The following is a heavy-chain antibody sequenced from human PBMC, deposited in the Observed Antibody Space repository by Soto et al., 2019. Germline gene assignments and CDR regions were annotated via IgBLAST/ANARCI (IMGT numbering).Heavy chain of an antibody. V-gene: IGHV4-34*01. CDR2: INHSGST. CDR3: VKYYYDSSGYYGLNAFDI. CDR1: GGSFSGYY. D-gene: IGHD3-22*01. J-gene: IGHJ3*02. Sequence: ETLSLTCAVYGGSFSGYYWSWIRQPPGKGLEWIGEINHSGSTNYNPSLKSRVTISVDTSKNQFSLKLSSVTAADTAVYYCVKYYYDSSGYYGLNAFDIWGQGTMVTVSS.